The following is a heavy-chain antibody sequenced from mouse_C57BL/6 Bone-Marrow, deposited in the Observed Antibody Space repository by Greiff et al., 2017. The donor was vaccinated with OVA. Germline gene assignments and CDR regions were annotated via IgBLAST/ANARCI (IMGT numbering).Heavy chain of an antibody. D-gene: IGHD2-3*01. CDR1: GYTFTSYG. J-gene: IGHJ1*03. CDR2: IYPRSGNT. Sequence: QVQLQQSGAELARPGASVKLSCKASGYTFTSYGISWVKQRTGQGLEWIGEIYPRSGNTYYNEKFKGKATLTADKSSSTAYMELRSLTSEDSAVYFCARGGWLLRGWYFDVWGTGTTVTVSS. CDR3: ARGGWLLRGWYFDV. V-gene: IGHV1-81*01.